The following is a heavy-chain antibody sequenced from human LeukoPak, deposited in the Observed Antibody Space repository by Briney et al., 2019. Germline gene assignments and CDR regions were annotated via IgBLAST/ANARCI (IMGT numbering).Heavy chain of an antibody. D-gene: IGHD6-19*01. CDR3: AKDWGSSGWYNYFDP. Sequence: GGSLRLSCAVSGFTISSHGMHWVRQAPGKGLEWVAMISYDGNSKYYGDSVKGRFTISRDNSKNTLYLQMGSLRTEDTAVYYCAKDWGSSGWYNYFDPWGRGTLVTVSS. V-gene: IGHV3-30*18. CDR1: GFTISSHG. J-gene: IGHJ5*02. CDR2: ISYDGNSK.